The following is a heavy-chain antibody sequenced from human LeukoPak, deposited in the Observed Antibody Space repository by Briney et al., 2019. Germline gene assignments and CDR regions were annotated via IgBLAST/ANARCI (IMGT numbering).Heavy chain of an antibody. V-gene: IGHV3-66*01. CDR1: GLTVSTNY. D-gene: IGHD5-18*01. Sequence: GGSLRLSCAATGLTVSTNYMSWVRQAPGEGLGWVSVFCNGINTYYAASVKGRLTTSRDNSKNTLYLQMNSLRVEDTAVYFCATVGSGNTYGYGDYWGQGTLVTVSS. CDR3: ATVGSGNTYGYGDY. J-gene: IGHJ4*02. CDR2: FCNGINT.